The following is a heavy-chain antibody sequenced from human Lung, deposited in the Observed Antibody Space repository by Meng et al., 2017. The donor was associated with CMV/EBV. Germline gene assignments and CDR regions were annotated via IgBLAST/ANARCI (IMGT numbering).Heavy chain of an antibody. Sequence: SXXVSXKASGYTFTSYDINWVRQATGQGLEWMGWMNPNSGNTGYAQKFQGRVTMTRNTSISTAYMELSSLRSEDTAVYYCARGFLAAKSGLRSLTYWGQGTXVTGSS. CDR1: GYTFTSYD. J-gene: IGHJ4*02. CDR3: ARGFLAAKSGLRSLTY. CDR2: MNPNSGNT. D-gene: IGHD2-15*01. V-gene: IGHV1-8*01.